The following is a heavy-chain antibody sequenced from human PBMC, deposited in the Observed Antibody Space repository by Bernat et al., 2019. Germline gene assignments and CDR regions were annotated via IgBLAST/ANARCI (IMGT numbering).Heavy chain of an antibody. J-gene: IGHJ3*02. Sequence: QVQLVESGGGVVQPERSLRLSCAASGFTFSSYAMHWVRQAPGKGLEWVAVISYDGSNKYYADSVKGRFTISRDNSKNTLYLQMNSLRAEDTAVYYCASAIRDRGAFDIWGQGTMVTVSS. D-gene: IGHD1-14*01. CDR3: ASAIRDRGAFDI. CDR1: GFTFSSYA. V-gene: IGHV3-30-3*01. CDR2: ISYDGSNK.